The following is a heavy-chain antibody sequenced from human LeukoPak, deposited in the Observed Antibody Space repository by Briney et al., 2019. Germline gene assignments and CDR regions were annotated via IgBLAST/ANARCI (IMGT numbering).Heavy chain of an antibody. CDR1: GGSFSVYY. V-gene: IGHV4-34*01. J-gene: IGHJ4*02. CDR3: ARARYSGSYNY. D-gene: IGHD1-26*01. Sequence: SETLSLTCAVYGGSFSVYYWSWIRQPPGKGLEWIGEINHSGSTNYNPSLKSRVTISVDTSKNQFSLKLSSVTAADTAVYYCARARYSGSYNYWGQGTLVTVSS. CDR2: INHSGST.